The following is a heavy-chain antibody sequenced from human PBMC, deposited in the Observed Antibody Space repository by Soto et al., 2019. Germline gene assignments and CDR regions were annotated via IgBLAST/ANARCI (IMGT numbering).Heavy chain of an antibody. J-gene: IGHJ6*02. V-gene: IGHV5-10-1*01. D-gene: IGHD2-2*01. CDR2: IDPSDSYT. Sequence: GESLKISCNGSGYSFTNYWISWVRQMPGKGLGWMGKIDPSDSYTNYSPSFQGHVTVSADKSSSTAYLQWSSLKASDTAIYYCARHNYCSSTSCFYYYGMDVWGQGTTVTVSS. CDR1: GYSFTNYW. CDR3: ARHNYCSSTSCFYYYGMDV.